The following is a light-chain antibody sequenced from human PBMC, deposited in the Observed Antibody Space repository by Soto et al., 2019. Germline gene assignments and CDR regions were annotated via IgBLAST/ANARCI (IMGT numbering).Light chain of an antibody. J-gene: IGKJ4*01. CDR3: QQYNSYLLT. Sequence: DIQMTQSPSTLSASVGDRVTITCRASQSISSRLAWYQQKPGKAPKLLIYDASSLESGVPSRFSGSGSGTEFPLTISSLQPDDFASYYCQQYNSYLLTFGGGTKVEIK. CDR2: DAS. V-gene: IGKV1-5*01. CDR1: QSISSR.